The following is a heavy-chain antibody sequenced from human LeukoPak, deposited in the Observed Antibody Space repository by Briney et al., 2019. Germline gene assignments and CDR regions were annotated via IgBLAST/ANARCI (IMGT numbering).Heavy chain of an antibody. CDR3: AKDYAGTYYDYVWGSYRDNYFDY. Sequence: GGSLRLSSAASGFTFDDYAMHWVRQAPGKGPEWVSLISGDGGSTYYEDSVKGRFTISRDNSKNSLYMQMNSRRTEDTALYYCAKDYAGTYYDYVWGSYRDNYFDYWGQGTLVTVSS. V-gene: IGHV3-43*02. J-gene: IGHJ4*02. D-gene: IGHD3-16*02. CDR2: ISGDGGST. CDR1: GFTFDDYA.